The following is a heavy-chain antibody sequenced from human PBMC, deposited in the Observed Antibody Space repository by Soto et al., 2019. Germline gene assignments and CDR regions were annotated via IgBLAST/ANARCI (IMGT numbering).Heavy chain of an antibody. D-gene: IGHD3-10*01. J-gene: IGHJ1*01. CDR2: ISASDGGA. CDR3: AKDSDREYFQH. V-gene: IGHV3-23*01. Sequence: LRLSCAASGFTFSSYGMSWVRQAPEKGLESVSGISASDGGAYYADSVKGRFTISRDNSENTLYLQMNSLRVEDTAVYYCAKDSDREYFQHWGQGTLVTVSS. CDR1: GFTFSSYG.